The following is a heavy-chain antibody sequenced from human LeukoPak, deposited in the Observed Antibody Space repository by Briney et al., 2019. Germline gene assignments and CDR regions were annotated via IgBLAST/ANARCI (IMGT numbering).Heavy chain of an antibody. CDR3: AREAGYCSSTSCPHWFDP. J-gene: IGHJ5*02. Sequence: SVKVSCKASGGTFSSYAISWVRQAPGQGLEWMGGIIPIFGTANYAQKFQGRVTITAEESTSTAYMELSSLRSEDTAVYYCAREAGYCSSTSCPHWFDPWGQGTLVTVSS. D-gene: IGHD2-2*01. CDR2: IIPIFGTA. CDR1: GGTFSSYA. V-gene: IGHV1-69*13.